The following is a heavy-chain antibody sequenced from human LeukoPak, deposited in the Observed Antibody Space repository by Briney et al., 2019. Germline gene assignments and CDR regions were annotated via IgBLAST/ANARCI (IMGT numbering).Heavy chain of an antibody. Sequence: SETQSLTCTVSGGSISSYYWSWIRQPPGKGLEWIGYIYTSGSTNYNPSLKSRVTISVDTSKNQLSLKLSSVTAADTAVYYCARHGYSNYYYYYYMDVWGKGTTVTVSS. J-gene: IGHJ6*03. CDR3: ARHGYSNYYYYYYMDV. CDR2: IYTSGST. CDR1: GGSISSYY. V-gene: IGHV4-4*09. D-gene: IGHD4-11*01.